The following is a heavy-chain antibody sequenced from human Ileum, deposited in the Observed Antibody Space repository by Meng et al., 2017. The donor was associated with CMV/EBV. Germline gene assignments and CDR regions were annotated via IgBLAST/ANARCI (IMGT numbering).Heavy chain of an antibody. J-gene: IGHJ4*02. Sequence: FIFCHYEMVWFGRSPGNGLEGVAAMWKDRSNEAYGVSMKGRITIPRDNSSKMLSLQMNSLRVEDTALYYCATHQFDLDRDRRLEVTDYWGQGTLVTVSS. V-gene: IGHV3-33*01. D-gene: IGHD2-8*02. CDR2: MWKDRSNE. CDR1: FIFCHYE. CDR3: ATHQFDLDRDRRLEVTDY.